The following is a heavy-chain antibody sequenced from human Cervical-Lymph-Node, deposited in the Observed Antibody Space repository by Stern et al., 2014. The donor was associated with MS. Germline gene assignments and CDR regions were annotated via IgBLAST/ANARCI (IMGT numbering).Heavy chain of an antibody. J-gene: IGHJ4*02. CDR1: GFTFSSYS. D-gene: IGHD4-17*01. V-gene: IGHV3-48*01. Sequence: EVQLVESGGGLVQPGGSLRLSCAASGFTFSSYSMNWVRQAPGKGLEWVSYISSSSSTIYYADSVKGRFTISRDNATNSLYLQMNGLSAEDTVFYYWTRDAEDYDYFDHWGQGTLVTVSS. CDR3: TRDAEDYDYFDH. CDR2: ISSSSSTI.